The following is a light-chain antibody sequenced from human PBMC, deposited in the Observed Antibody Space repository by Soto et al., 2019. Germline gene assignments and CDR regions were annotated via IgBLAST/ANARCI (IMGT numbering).Light chain of an antibody. CDR2: DAS. V-gene: IGKV3-11*01. J-gene: IGKJ5*01. CDR1: RIVSSY. CDR3: QQRSNWPIP. Sequence: EIVLTQSPATLSFSPGESATLSCRATRIVSSYLAWYQQKPGQAPRLLIYDASSRPTDIPARFSGSGSGTDFTLTISSLEPEDFALYYCQQRSNWPIPFGQGTRLAIK.